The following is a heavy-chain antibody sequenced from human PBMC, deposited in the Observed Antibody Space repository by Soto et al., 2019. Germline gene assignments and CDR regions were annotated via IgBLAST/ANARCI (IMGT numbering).Heavy chain of an antibody. CDR3: ARVSEYSSSWYYYYYMDV. J-gene: IGHJ6*03. D-gene: IGHD6-13*01. CDR1: GFTFSDHY. Sequence: PGGSLRLSCAASGFTFSDHYMDWVRQAPGKGLEWVGRTRNKANSYTTEYAASAKGRFTISRDDSKNSLYLQMNSLKTEDTAVYYCARVSEYSSSWYYYYYMDVWGKGTTVTVSS. V-gene: IGHV3-72*01. CDR2: TRNKANSYTT.